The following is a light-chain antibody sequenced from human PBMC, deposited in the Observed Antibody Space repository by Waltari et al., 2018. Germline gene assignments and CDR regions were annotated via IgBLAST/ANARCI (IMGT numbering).Light chain of an antibody. J-gene: IGLJ2*01. CDR1: TGPVTSAHY. Sequence: QAEVTQEPSLAVSPGGTVTLTCGSVTGPVTSAHYPYWIQQRPGQAPRTLIYDARYRHSWTPARFSGSFLGDKAALTLSGAQAEDEADYYCLLTFTDSRRGVVGGGTRLTVL. CDR3: LLTFTDSRRGV. V-gene: IGLV7-46*01. CDR2: DAR.